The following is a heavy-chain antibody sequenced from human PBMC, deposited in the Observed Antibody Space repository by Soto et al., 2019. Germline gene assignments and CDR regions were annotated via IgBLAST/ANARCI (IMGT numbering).Heavy chain of an antibody. CDR3: ARAVTPYFGTWFDP. D-gene: IGHD3-10*01. J-gene: IGHJ5*02. Sequence: SETLSLTCTVSGGSISSGDTYSWSWIRQPPGKGLEWIGSISHTGSTSYNPSLKSRVSMSVDKSKNQFSLKLSSVTAADMAVYYCARAVTPYFGTWFDPWGQGTLVTVSS. CDR1: GGSISSGDTYS. CDR2: ISHTGST. V-gene: IGHV4-30-2*01.